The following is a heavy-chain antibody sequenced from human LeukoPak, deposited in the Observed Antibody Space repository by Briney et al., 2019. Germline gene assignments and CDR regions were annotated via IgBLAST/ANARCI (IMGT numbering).Heavy chain of an antibody. CDR3: ASSRDGYSLFDY. Sequence: PSETLSLTCAVYGGSFSGYYWSWIRQPPGKGLEWIGEINHSGSTNYNPSLKSRVTISVDTSKNQFSLKLSSVTAADTAVYYCASSRDGYSLFDYWGQGNLVTVSS. CDR2: INHSGST. J-gene: IGHJ4*02. CDR1: GGSFSGYY. V-gene: IGHV4-34*01. D-gene: IGHD5-24*01.